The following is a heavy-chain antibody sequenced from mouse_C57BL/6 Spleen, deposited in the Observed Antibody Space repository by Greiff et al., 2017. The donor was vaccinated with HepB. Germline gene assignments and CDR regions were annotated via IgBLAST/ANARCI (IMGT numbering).Heavy chain of an antibody. J-gene: IGHJ2*01. Sequence: EVQLQQSGPELVKPGASVKISCKASGYTFTDYYMNWVKQSHGKSLEWIGDINPNNGGTSYNQKFKGKATLTVDKSSSTAYMELRSLTSEDSAVYYCARPYYYGSSRGYFDYWGQGTTLTVSS. CDR2: INPNNGGT. CDR1: GYTFTDYY. D-gene: IGHD1-1*01. V-gene: IGHV1-26*01. CDR3: ARPYYYGSSRGYFDY.